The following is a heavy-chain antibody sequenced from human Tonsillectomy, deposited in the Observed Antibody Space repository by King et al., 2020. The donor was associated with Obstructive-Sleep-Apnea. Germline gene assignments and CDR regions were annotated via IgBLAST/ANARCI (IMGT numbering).Heavy chain of an antibody. CDR1: GGSISSYY. CDR3: ANREMHY. Sequence: QVQLQESGPGLVKPSETLSLTCTVSGGSISSYYWSWIRQPPGKGLEWIGYIYYSGSTNYNPSLKSRVTISVDTSKNQVSLKLSSVTAADTAVYYCANREMHYWGQGTLVTVSS. V-gene: IGHV4-59*08. CDR2: IYYSGST. D-gene: IGHD5-24*01. J-gene: IGHJ4*02.